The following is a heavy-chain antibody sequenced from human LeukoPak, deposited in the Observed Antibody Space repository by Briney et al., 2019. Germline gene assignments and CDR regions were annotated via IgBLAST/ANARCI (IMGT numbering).Heavy chain of an antibody. CDR3: ARRHYGSGNIES. CDR2: IYSNGHI. D-gene: IGHD3-10*01. J-gene: IGHJ4*02. V-gene: IGHV4-39*01. CDR1: SDSISSSSYL. Sequence: PSETLSLTCSVSSDSISSSSYLWVWVRQPPGKGLEWIGDIYSNGHISYNPSLKSRAAISVDTSKNQFSLNLSSVTAADTAVYYCARRHYGSGNIESWGQGTLVTVSS.